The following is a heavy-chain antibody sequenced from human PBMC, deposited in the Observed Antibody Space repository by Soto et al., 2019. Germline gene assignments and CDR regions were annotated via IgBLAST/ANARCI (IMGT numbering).Heavy chain of an antibody. D-gene: IGHD1-20*01. CDR1: GGAFSGYY. CDR2: IYNIGSN. CDR3: VRESSVSVLYWYLDL. V-gene: IGHV4-4*07. Sequence: PSETLSLTCTVPGGAFSGYYWTWIRRPAGQGLEWIGRIYNIGSNNNIPSLKSRVTMSVDTSKHELSVSVTDVTAADTAVYYCVRESSVSVLYWYLDLWGRGTPVTVPS. J-gene: IGHJ2*01.